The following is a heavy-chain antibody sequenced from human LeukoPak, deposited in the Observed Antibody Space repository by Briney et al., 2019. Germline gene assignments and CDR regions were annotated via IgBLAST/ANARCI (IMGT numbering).Heavy chain of an antibody. CDR3: ARDMTGYSYGQGLDY. CDR2: ISYDGSNK. D-gene: IGHD5-18*01. CDR1: GFTFSSYA. V-gene: IGHV3-30-3*01. J-gene: IGHJ4*02. Sequence: SGGSLRLSCAASGFTFSSYAMHWVRQAPGKGLEWVAIISYDGSNKYYADSVKGRFTISRDNSKNTLWLQMNSLRAEDTAVYYCARDMTGYSYGQGLDYWGQGTLVTVSS.